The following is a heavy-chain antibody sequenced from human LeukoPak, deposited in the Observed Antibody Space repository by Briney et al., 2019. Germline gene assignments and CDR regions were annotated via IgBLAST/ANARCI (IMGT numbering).Heavy chain of an antibody. CDR2: IYYTGST. Sequence: SETLSLTCPVSGGSVSSSRYYWGWIRQPPGKGLEWIGSIYYTGSTYYNPSLKSRVTMSVDTSKNQFSLKLSSVTAADTAVYYCARVDRARTAGYSSSWYFDYWGQGTLVTVSS. J-gene: IGHJ4*02. CDR3: ARVDRARTAGYSSSWYFDY. V-gene: IGHV4-39*07. D-gene: IGHD6-13*01. CDR1: GGSVSSSRYY.